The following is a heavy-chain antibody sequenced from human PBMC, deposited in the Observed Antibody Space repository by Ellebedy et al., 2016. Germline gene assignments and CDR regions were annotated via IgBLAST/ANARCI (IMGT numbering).Heavy chain of an antibody. V-gene: IGHV3-23*01. CDR2: ISAGGDNT. CDR1: GFSFNTFF. J-gene: IGHJ4*02. CDR3: RQGHYADY. Sequence: GESLKISXAASGFSFNTFFMSWVRQAPGKGLEWVSTISAGGDNTRFADSVKGRFTVSRDNSRNTVYLRMNNLRVEDTALYYCRQGHYADYWGQGTLVTVSS.